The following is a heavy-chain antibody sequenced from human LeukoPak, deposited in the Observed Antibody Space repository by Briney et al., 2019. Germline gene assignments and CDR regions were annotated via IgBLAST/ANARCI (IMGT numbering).Heavy chain of an antibody. V-gene: IGHV1-69*13. CDR2: IIPIFGTG. D-gene: IGHD6-19*01. J-gene: IGHJ1*01. CDR1: GGTFSSYA. CDR3: ARVGLAVAGTGYFQH. Sequence: ASVKVSCKASGGTFSSYAISWVRQAPGQGLEWMGGIIPIFGTGNYAQKFQGRVTITADESTSTAYMELSSLRSEDTAVYYCARVGLAVAGTGYFQHWGQGTLVTVSS.